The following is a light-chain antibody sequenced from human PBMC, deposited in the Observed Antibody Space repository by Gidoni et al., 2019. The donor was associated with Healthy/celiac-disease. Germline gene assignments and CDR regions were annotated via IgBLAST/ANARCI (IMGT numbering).Light chain of an antibody. CDR1: NLGDKY. CDR3: QAWDSSTVV. J-gene: IGLJ2*01. V-gene: IGLV3-1*01. CDR2: QDS. Sequence: SYELTQPPSVPVTPGQTASITCSGDNLGDKYACWYQHKPGQSPVLVIYQDSKRPSGIPERFSGSNSGNTATLTISGTQAMDEADYYCQAWDSSTVVFGGGTKLTVL.